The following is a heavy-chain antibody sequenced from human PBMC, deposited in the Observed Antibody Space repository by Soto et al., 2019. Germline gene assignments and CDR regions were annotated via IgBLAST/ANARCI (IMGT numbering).Heavy chain of an antibody. V-gene: IGHV3-11*01. D-gene: IGHD3-22*01. Sequence: PGGSLRLSCAVSGFRLSDYEMSWIRQAPGKGPEWVSFISRSGDTIYYVDSVKGRFSISRDNAKNSVYLQVRSLRAEDTAAYYCALSSGWFEADACDLWGHGTLVTVSS. J-gene: IGHJ4*03. CDR2: ISRSGDTI. CDR1: GFRLSDYE. CDR3: ALSSGWFEADACDL.